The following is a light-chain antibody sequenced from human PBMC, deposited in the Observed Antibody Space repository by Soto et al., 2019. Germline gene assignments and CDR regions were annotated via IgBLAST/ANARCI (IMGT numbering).Light chain of an antibody. Sequence: QSVLTQPPSASGSPGQSVTISCTGTSSDVGHYNYVSWYQHHPGKAPKLMIFEVTKRPSGVPDRFSGSKSGNTASLTVSGLQAEDEADYYCSSYADSNIFVFGTGIKVTVL. CDR2: EVT. J-gene: IGLJ1*01. CDR3: SSYADSNIFV. CDR1: SSDVGHYNY. V-gene: IGLV2-8*01.